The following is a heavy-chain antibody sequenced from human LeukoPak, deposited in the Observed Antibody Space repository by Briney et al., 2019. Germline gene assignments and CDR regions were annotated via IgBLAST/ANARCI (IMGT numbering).Heavy chain of an antibody. D-gene: IGHD4-17*01. CDR1: GYIFTNHA. Sequence: ASVKVSCKASGYIFTNHAIHWVRQAPGQGLEWMGWINPYNGNTNYAQKFQGRVTMTTVTSTSTAYMEVTNLRSDDTAVYYCARAVSVTTPYFDYWGQGSLVTVSS. V-gene: IGHV1-18*01. J-gene: IGHJ4*02. CDR2: INPYNGNT. CDR3: ARAVSVTTPYFDY.